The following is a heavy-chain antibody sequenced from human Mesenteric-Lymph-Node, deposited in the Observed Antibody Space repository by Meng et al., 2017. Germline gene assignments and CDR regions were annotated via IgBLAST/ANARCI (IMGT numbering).Heavy chain of an antibody. V-gene: IGHV3-15*01. Sequence: GESLKISCAASGFSFNSAWMGWVRQAPGKGLEWVGRITSINSSGTTDYAAPVKGRFSVSRENSKNTVLLQMNSLTTEDTAVYCCTTDLDPVVQGNSAYWGQGTLVTVSS. CDR2: ITSINSSGTT. CDR3: TTDLDPVVQGNSAY. D-gene: IGHD2-21*01. J-gene: IGHJ4*02. CDR1: GFSFNSAW.